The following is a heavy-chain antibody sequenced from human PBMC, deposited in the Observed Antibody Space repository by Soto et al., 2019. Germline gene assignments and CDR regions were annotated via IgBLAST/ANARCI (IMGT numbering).Heavy chain of an antibody. D-gene: IGHD7-27*01. J-gene: IGHJ4*02. V-gene: IGHV4-59*11. Sequence: QVQLQESGPGLVKPSETLSLTCTVSGGSISNHYWSWIRQPPGKGLEWIGYIYYNGNTNYNPSLKSRVTMSVDTSKNQISLNLGSVTAADRAVYYCTRANWYSEYWGQGTLVTVSS. CDR2: IYYNGNT. CDR3: TRANWYSEY. CDR1: GGSISNHY.